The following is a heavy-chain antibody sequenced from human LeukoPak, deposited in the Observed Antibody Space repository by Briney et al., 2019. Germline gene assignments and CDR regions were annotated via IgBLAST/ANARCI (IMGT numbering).Heavy chain of an antibody. V-gene: IGHV3-74*01. J-gene: IGHJ3*01. Sequence: PGGSLRLSCAASGFSFVNYWMYWVRQTPGKGLVWVSRINHDGSLTNYADSVKGRSTISRDNNKNILYLQLNSLGAEDTAVYFCARDRAGSGWPGLDALDFWGQGTTVIVSS. D-gene: IGHD2-15*01. CDR1: GFSFVNYW. CDR2: INHDGSLT. CDR3: ARDRAGSGWPGLDALDF.